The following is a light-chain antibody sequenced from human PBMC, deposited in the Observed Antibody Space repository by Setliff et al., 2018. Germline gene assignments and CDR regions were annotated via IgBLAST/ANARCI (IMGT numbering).Light chain of an antibody. CDR1: SSNIEAGYD. CDR3: QSYDSRLSAVV. J-gene: IGLJ2*01. CDR2: RNT. Sequence: QSALAQPPSVSGAPGQRVTISCTGSSSNIEAGYDVHWYQQLPGTAPKLLISRNTNRPSGVPDRFSGSKSGTSVSLAITGLQADDEADYYCQSYDSRLSAVVFGEGTKVTVL. V-gene: IGLV1-40*01.